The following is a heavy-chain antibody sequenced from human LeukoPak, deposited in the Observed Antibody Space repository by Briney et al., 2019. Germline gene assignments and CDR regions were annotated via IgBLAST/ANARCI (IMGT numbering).Heavy chain of an antibody. CDR2: IIPILGIA. Sequence: SVKVSCKASGYTFTSYYMHWVRQAPGQGLEWMGRIIPILGIAKYAQKFQGRVTITADKSTSTAYMELSSLRSEDTAVYYCARLQREHGDYWGQGTLVTVSS. J-gene: IGHJ4*02. D-gene: IGHD1-26*01. CDR3: ARLQREHGDY. CDR1: GYTFTSYY. V-gene: IGHV1-69*02.